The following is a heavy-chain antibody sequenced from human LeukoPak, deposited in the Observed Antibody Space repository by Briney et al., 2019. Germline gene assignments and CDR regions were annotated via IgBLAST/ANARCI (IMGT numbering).Heavy chain of an antibody. CDR1: GGSISSYF. CDR2: VSTSGNI. CDR3: ARGRLGDCSGGSYPGAVWFDP. Sequence: SETLSLTCTVSGGSISSYFLSWIRQPAGKSLEWIGRVSTSGNINYNPSLKSRVTMSVDTSKNQFSLKLSYVTAADTAVYFCARGRLGDCSGGSYPGAVWFDPWGQGTLVTVSS. V-gene: IGHV4-4*07. D-gene: IGHD2-15*01. J-gene: IGHJ5*02.